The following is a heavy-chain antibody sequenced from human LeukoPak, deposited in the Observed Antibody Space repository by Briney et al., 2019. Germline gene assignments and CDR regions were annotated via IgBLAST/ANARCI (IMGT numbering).Heavy chain of an antibody. D-gene: IGHD6-13*01. CDR3: AKRAAAGYEDY. CDR2: FGGSGGST. J-gene: IGHJ4*02. V-gene: IGHV3-23*01. Sequence: PGGSLRLSCAASGFTFSNQAMSWVRQAPGKGLEWVSAFGGSGGSTYYADSVKGRFTISRDNSRNTLYLQMNSLRAEDTAVYYCAKRAAAGYEDYWGQGTLVTVSS. CDR1: GFTFSNQA.